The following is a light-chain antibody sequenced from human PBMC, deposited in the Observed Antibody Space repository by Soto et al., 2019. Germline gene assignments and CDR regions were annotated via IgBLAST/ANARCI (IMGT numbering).Light chain of an antibody. J-gene: IGKJ4*01. Sequence: DIQMTQSPSSLSASVGDRVTIACQASQDISKYLNWYQFRPGQAPKLLIYDASNLETGVPSRFRGRGSGTHFTLTIISLQPEDVATYYCQQYDNLLALTFGGGTKVQIK. CDR3: QQYDNLLALT. V-gene: IGKV1-33*01. CDR1: QDISKY. CDR2: DAS.